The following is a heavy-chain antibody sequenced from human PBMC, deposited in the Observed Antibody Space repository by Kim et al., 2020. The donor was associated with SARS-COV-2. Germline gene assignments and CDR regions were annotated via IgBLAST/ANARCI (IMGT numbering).Heavy chain of an antibody. J-gene: IGHJ4*02. CDR3: ARGTFWSGYLFDY. Sequence: YAQKFQGRVTITADESTSTAYMELSSLRSEDTAVYYCARGTFWSGYLFDYWGQGTLVTVSS. V-gene: IGHV1-69*01. D-gene: IGHD3-3*01.